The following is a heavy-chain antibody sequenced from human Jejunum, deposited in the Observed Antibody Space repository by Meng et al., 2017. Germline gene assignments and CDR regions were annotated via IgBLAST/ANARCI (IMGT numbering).Heavy chain of an antibody. Sequence: GGLGGGLVKRGGSLGLSCGASGFSFSNYNMNWVRQAPGKGLEWVASISGSSSYIFYGDSMKGRVTISRDNAKDSVYLQMTSLRAEDTAVYYCARADHLKQLGYDYWGQGALVTVSS. CDR3: ARADHLKQLGYDY. V-gene: IGHV3-21*01. J-gene: IGHJ4*02. CDR2: ISGSSSYI. CDR1: GFSFSNYN. D-gene: IGHD6-13*01.